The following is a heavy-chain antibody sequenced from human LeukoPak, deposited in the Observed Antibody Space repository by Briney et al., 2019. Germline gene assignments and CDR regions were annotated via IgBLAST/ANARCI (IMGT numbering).Heavy chain of an antibody. CDR2: ISYSGST. CDR3: ARGGGISSSPLDFDY. D-gene: IGHD6-6*01. CDR1: GGSVNSGSYY. V-gene: IGHV4-61*01. Sequence: SETLSLTCTVSGGSVNSGSYYWSWIRQPPGEGLEWIGYISYSGSTNYNPSLKSRVTISIDTSKNQFSLKLTSVTAADTALYYCARGGGISSSPLDFDYWGQGTLVTVSS. J-gene: IGHJ4*02.